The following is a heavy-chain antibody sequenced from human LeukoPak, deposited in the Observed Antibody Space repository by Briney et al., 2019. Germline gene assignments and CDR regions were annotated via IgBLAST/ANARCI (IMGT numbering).Heavy chain of an antibody. CDR2: IYPNSGGT. V-gene: IGHV1-2*04. CDR3: ARGHTAMDHDAFDI. CDR1: GYTFTSYG. J-gene: IGHJ3*02. D-gene: IGHD5-18*01. Sequence: ASVKVSCKASGYTFTSYGISWVRQAPGQGLEWMGWIYPNSGGTNYAQKFQGWVTMTRDTSISTAYMELSRLRSDDTAVYYCARGHTAMDHDAFDIWGQGTMVTVST.